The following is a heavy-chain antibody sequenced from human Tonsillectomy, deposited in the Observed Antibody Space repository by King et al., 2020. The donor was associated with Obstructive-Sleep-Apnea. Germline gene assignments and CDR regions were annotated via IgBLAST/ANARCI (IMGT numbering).Heavy chain of an antibody. J-gene: IGHJ4*02. CDR1: GYTISNYG. CDR3: ASPDGSGSHPPYYDY. V-gene: IGHV3-30*03. CDR2: ILYYGSNT. Sequence: QLVQSGGGVVQPGRSLRLSCAASGYTISNYGMHWVRQSSGKGLEGVAIILYYGSNTYYADSVKGRFTISRDNSKNTLYLQMNSLRSEDTAVYYCASPDGSGSHPPYYDYWGQGTLVTVSS. D-gene: IGHD3-10*01.